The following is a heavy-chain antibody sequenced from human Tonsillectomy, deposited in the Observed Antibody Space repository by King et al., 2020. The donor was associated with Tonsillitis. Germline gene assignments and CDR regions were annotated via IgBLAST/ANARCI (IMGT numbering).Heavy chain of an antibody. CDR1: GGSTSSGSHY. CDR3: AGEISGSPTYGSAFDI. V-gene: IGHV4-61*02. J-gene: IGHJ3*02. D-gene: IGHD1-26*01. CDR2: IYTSGST. Sequence: VQLQESGPGLVKSSQTLSLTCTVSGGSTSSGSHYWSWIRQPAGKEVEWIGRIYTSGSTNYNPSLMSRVTMSVDTSKNQLSLKLTSVTAADTAVYFCAGEISGSPTYGSAFDIWGQGTMVTVSS.